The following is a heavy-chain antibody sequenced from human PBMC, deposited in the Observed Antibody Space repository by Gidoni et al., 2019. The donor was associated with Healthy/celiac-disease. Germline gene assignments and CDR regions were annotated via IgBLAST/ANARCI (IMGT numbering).Heavy chain of an antibody. CDR1: WFPFSSYA. J-gene: IGHJ4*02. D-gene: IGHD6-13*01. CDR3: AKDFTIAAAGTNY. CDR2: ISGSGGST. V-gene: IGHV3-23*01. Sequence: LFESWGGLVKPGGSLRLSCSASWFPFSSYALGWVRQAPGKGLEWVSAISGSGGSTYYADSVKGRFTISRDNSKNTLYLQMNSLRAEDTAVYYCAKDFTIAAAGTNYWGQGTLVTVSS.